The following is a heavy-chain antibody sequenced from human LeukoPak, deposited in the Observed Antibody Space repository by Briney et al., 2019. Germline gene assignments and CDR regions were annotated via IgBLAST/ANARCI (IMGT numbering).Heavy chain of an antibody. V-gene: IGHV4-39*07. J-gene: IGHJ4*02. CDR2: IYYSGST. CDR1: GGSISGSSYY. D-gene: IGHD2-21*01. CDR3: ARVVPRGGDDY. Sequence: SETLSLTCAVSGGSISGSSYYWGWNRQPPGKGLEWIGTIYYSGSTYYNPSLKSRVTISVDTSKNQFSLKLSSVTAADTAVYYCARVVPRGGDDYWGQGTLVTVSS.